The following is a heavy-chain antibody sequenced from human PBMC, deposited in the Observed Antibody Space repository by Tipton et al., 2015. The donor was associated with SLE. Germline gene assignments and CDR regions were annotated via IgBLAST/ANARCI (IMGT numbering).Heavy chain of an antibody. CDR1: GGSISSSSYY. V-gene: IGHV4-39*07. CDR2: IYYSGST. Sequence: TLSLTCTVSGGSISSSSYYWGWIRQPPGKGLEWIGSIYYSGSTNYNPSLKSRVTISVDTSKNQFSLKLSSVTAADTAVYYCARGTGGYFDWLPRAFDIWGQGTMVIVSS. J-gene: IGHJ3*02. CDR3: ARGTGGYFDWLPRAFDI. D-gene: IGHD3-9*01.